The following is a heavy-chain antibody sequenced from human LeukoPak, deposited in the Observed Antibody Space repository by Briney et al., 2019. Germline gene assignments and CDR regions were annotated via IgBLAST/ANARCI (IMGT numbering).Heavy chain of an antibody. CDR2: IGGSGGST. V-gene: IGHV3-23*01. D-gene: IGHD3-22*01. Sequence: WGSLRLSCAASGVTFRSNAMSWGRQAPGKGLEWFSAIGGSGGSTYYAASVKGRFTMSRDNSKNTLYLQMNSLRAADTAVYYFAKDLGDYYDSSGYDRGYFQHLGQGSMVTVCS. J-gene: IGHJ1*01. CDR3: AKDLGDYYDSSGYDRGYFQH. CDR1: GVTFRSNA.